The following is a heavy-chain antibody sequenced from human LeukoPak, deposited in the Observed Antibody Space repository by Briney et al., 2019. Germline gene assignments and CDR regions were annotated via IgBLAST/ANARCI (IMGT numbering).Heavy chain of an antibody. CDR2: INPSGGST. V-gene: IGHV1-46*01. CDR1: GYTFTSYY. Sequence: GASVKVSCKASGYTFTSYYMHWVRQAPGQGLEWMGIINPSGGSTSYAQKFQGRVTITADESTSTAYMELSSLRSEDTAVYYCARGRNQILVGAHDYWGQGTLVTVSS. J-gene: IGHJ4*02. D-gene: IGHD1-26*01. CDR3: ARGRNQILVGAHDY.